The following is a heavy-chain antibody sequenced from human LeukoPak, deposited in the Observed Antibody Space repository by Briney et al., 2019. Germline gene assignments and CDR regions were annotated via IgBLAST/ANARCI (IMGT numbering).Heavy chain of an antibody. D-gene: IGHD6-6*01. J-gene: IGHJ4*02. Sequence: SETLSLTCTVSGGSISSYYWSWIRQPPGKGLEWIGYIYYSGSTNYNPSLKSRVTISVDTSKNQFSLKLSSVTAADTAVYYCARARPSRYYFDYWGQGTPVTVSS. CDR2: IYYSGST. CDR1: GGSISSYY. V-gene: IGHV4-59*01. CDR3: ARARPSRYYFDY.